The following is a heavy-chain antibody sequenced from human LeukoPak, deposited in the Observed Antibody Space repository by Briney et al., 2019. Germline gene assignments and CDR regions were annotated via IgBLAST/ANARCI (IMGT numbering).Heavy chain of an antibody. CDR3: ANLGYCSGGSCYSYYMDV. Sequence: GGSLRLSCAASGFTFSSYGMHWVRQAPGKGLEWVAFIRYDGSNKYYADSVKARFTISRENSKNTLYLQMNSLRAEDTAVYYCANLGYCSGGSCYSYYMDVWGKGTTVTISS. V-gene: IGHV3-30*02. J-gene: IGHJ6*03. CDR1: GFTFSSYG. D-gene: IGHD2-15*01. CDR2: IRYDGSNK.